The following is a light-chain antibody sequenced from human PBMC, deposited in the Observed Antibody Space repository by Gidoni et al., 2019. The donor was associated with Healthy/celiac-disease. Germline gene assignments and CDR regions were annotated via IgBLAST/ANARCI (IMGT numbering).Light chain of an antibody. V-gene: IGKV1-5*03. Sequence: DIQMTQYPSTLSAAVGDRVTITCRARQSISNWLAWYQQKPGKAPKLLIYKTSSLESGVSSRFSGSGSGIEFTLTISSLQPDDFATYYCQQYNSYPWTFGQGTKVEIK. CDR2: KTS. CDR3: QQYNSYPWT. J-gene: IGKJ1*01. CDR1: QSISNW.